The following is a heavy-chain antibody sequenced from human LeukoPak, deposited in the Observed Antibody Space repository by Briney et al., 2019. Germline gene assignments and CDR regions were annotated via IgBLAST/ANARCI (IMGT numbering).Heavy chain of an antibody. CDR3: AKDRGQLERGSIDY. D-gene: IGHD1-1*01. Sequence: GGSLRLSCAASGFSFTTYWMSWVRQAPGKGLEWVAFIRYDGSNKYYADSVKGRFTISRDNSKNTLYLQMNSLRAEDTAVYYCAKDRGQLERGSIDYWGQGTLVTVSS. V-gene: IGHV3-30*02. J-gene: IGHJ4*02. CDR2: IRYDGSNK. CDR1: GFSFTTYW.